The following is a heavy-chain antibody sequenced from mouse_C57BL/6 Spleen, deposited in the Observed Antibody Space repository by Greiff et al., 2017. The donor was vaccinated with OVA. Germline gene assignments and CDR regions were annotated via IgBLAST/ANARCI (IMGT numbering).Heavy chain of an antibody. CDR1: GYTFTDHT. CDR2: IYPRDGST. J-gene: IGHJ2*01. D-gene: IGHD1-1*01. Sequence: QVQLQQSDAELVKPGASVKISCKVSGYTFTDHTIHWMKQRPEQGLEWIGYIYPRDGSTKYNEKFKGKATLTADKSSSTAYMQLNSLTSEDSAVYFCARYGDYGSNEYYFDYWGQGTTLTVSS. V-gene: IGHV1-78*01. CDR3: ARYGDYGSNEYYFDY.